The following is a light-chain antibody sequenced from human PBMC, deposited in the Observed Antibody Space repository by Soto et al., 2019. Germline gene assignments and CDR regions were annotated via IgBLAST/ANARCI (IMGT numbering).Light chain of an antibody. CDR2: GAS. CDR1: QIVSSSY. Sequence: DIVLTQSPGTLYLSPGERATLSCRASQIVSSSYLAWYQQRPGQAPRLLIYGASSRATGIPDRFSGSGSGTDFTLTISRLEPEDFAVFYCHQCDSSPWTFGQGTKVDIK. J-gene: IGKJ1*01. V-gene: IGKV3-20*01. CDR3: HQCDSSPWT.